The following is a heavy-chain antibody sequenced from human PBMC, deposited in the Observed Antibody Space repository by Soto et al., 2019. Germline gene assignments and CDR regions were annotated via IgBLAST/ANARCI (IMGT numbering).Heavy chain of an antibody. V-gene: IGHV4-59*01. CDR2: IYYSGST. Sequence: PSETLSLTCTVSGGSISSYYWSWIRQPPGKGLEWIGYIYYSGSTNYNPSLKSRVTIPVDTSKNQFSLKLSSVTAADTAVYYCARATMVRGVRRWFDPWGQGTLVTVSS. D-gene: IGHD3-10*01. CDR3: ARATMVRGVRRWFDP. J-gene: IGHJ5*02. CDR1: GGSISSYY.